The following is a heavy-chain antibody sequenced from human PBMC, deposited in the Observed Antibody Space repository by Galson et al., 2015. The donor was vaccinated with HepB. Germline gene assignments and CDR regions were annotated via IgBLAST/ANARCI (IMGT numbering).Heavy chain of an antibody. V-gene: IGHV3-11*06. Sequence: SLRLSCAASGFTFSDYYMSWIRQAPGKGLEWVSYISSSSSYTNYADSVKGRFTISRDNAKNSLYLQMNSLRAEDTAVYYCARVLRDSSGWGALRSYGMDVWGQGTTVTVSS. CDR3: ARVLRDSSGWGALRSYGMDV. J-gene: IGHJ6*02. CDR2: ISSSSSYT. D-gene: IGHD6-19*01. CDR1: GFTFSDYY.